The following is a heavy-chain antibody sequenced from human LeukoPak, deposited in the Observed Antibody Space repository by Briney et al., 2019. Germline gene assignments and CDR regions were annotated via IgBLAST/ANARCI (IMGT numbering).Heavy chain of an antibody. V-gene: IGHV1-2*02. CDR3: ARDPSTRYYTDY. J-gene: IGHJ4*02. Sequence: VASVKVSCKASGYTFTGYYMHWVRQAPGQGLEWMGWIDPNSGGTNYAQTFQGRVTMTRDTSISTAYMELSRLRSDDTAVYYCARDPSTRYYTDYWGQGTLVTVSS. D-gene: IGHD2-2*01. CDR2: IDPNSGGT. CDR1: GYTFTGYY.